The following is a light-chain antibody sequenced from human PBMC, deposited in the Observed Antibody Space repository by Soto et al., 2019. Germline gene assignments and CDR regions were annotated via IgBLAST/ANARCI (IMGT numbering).Light chain of an antibody. V-gene: IGLV1-44*01. CDR3: AAWDDSLNGYV. CDR2: NNN. Sequence: HSALTQPPSASGTPGQRVTISCSGSSSNIGSNTVNWYQQLPGTAPKLLIYNNNQRPSGVPDRFSGSKSGTSASLAISGLRSEDEADYYCAAWDDSLNGYVFGTGTKVTVL. CDR1: SSNIGSNT. J-gene: IGLJ1*01.